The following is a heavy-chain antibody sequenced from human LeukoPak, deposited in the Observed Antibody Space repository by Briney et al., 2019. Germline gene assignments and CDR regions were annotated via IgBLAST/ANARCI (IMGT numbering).Heavy chain of an antibody. Sequence: SETLSLTCTVSGGSISSSSYYWGWIRQPPGKGLEWIGSIYYSGSSYYNPSLKSRVTISVDTSKKQFSLKLRSVTAADTAVYFWARPKPPGTPFDPWGQGTLVTVSS. V-gene: IGHV4-39*01. J-gene: IGHJ5*02. CDR2: IYYSGSS. CDR3: ARPKPPGTPFDP. CDR1: GGSISSSSYY.